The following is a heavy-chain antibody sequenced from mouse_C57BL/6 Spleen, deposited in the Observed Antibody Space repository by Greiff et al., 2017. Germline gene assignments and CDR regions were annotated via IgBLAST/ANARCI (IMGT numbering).Heavy chain of an antibody. CDR2: IYPGDGET. J-gene: IGHJ4*01. D-gene: IGHD1-1*01. CDR1: CYAFSSSW. Sequence: QVQLQQSGPELVKPGASVKISCKASCYAFSSSWMNWVKQRPGKGLEWIGRIYPGDGETNYNGKFKGKATLTADKDSRTAYMLLSRLTSEDSPVYFCARDNYGSRGYYAMDYWGQGTSVTVSS. V-gene: IGHV1-82*01. CDR3: ARDNYGSRGYYAMDY.